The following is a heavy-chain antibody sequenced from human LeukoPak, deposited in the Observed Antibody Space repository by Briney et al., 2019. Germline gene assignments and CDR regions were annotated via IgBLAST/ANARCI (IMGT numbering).Heavy chain of an antibody. CDR3: ARLPVGSSVAGYFDY. CDR1: GGSISSSLYY. V-gene: IGHV4-39*01. CDR2: IYYSGST. Sequence: PSETLSLTCTVSGGSISSSLYYWAWIRQPPGKGLEWIGSIYYSGSTYYNPSLKSRVTISVDTSKNQFSLKLSSVTAADTAVYYCARLPVGSSVAGYFDYWGQGTLVTVSS. J-gene: IGHJ4*02. D-gene: IGHD6-19*01.